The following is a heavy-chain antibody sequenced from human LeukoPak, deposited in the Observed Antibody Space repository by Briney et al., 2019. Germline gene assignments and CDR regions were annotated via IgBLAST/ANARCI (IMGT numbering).Heavy chain of an antibody. V-gene: IGHV3-21*01. Sequence: PGGSLRLSCAASGFTFSSYSMNWVRQAPGKGLEWVSSIGSSSSYIYYADSVKGRFTISRDNAKNSLYLQMNSLRAEDTAVYYCARRLGPAAQTSDYWGQGTLVTVSS. CDR2: IGSSSSYI. D-gene: IGHD6-13*01. CDR3: ARRLGPAAQTSDY. CDR1: GFTFSSYS. J-gene: IGHJ4*02.